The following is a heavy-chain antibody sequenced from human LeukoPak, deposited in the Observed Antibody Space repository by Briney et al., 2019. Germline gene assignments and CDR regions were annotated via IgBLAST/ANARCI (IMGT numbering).Heavy chain of an antibody. CDR2: FFGGGGT. J-gene: IGHJ4*02. CDR3: ASWGSGSFYEY. V-gene: IGHV3-66*01. CDR1: GITLSNYG. D-gene: IGHD1-26*01. Sequence: GGSLRLSCAVSGITLSNYGMSWVRQAPGKGLDWVAVFFGGGGTHYADSVKGRFTISRDQSKNTFHLQMNSVRVEDTAVYFCASWGSGSFYEYWGQGTLVTVSS.